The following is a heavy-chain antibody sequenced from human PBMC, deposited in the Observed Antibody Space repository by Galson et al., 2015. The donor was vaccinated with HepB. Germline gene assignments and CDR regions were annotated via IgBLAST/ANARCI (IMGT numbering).Heavy chain of an antibody. V-gene: IGHV3-23*01. J-gene: IGHJ5*02. D-gene: IGHD3-9*01. Sequence: SLRLSCAGSGFTFSDYAMNWVRLAPGKGLEWVSSISYSGGTTEYADSVKGRFTISRDNFKNTLNLQMNSLRAEDTAIYYCAKDREAGYDILTAMGSWGQGTLVSVSS. CDR3: AKDREAGYDILTAMGS. CDR1: GFTFSDYA. CDR2: ISYSGGTT.